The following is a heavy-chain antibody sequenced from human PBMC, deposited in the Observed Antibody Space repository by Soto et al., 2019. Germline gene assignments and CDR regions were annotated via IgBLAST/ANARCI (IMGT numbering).Heavy chain of an antibody. V-gene: IGHV1-46*01. Sequence: ASVKVSCKASGYTFSSYGISWVRQAPGQGLEWMGIINPSGGSTSYAQKFQGRVTMTRDTSTSTVYMELSSLRSEDTAVYYCARDSRDIVVVVAADKDAFDIWGQGTMVTVSS. CDR2: INPSGGST. CDR3: ARDSRDIVVVVAADKDAFDI. CDR1: GYTFSSYG. D-gene: IGHD2-15*01. J-gene: IGHJ3*02.